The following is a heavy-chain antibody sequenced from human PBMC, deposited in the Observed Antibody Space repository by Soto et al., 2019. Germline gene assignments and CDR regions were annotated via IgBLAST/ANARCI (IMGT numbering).Heavy chain of an antibody. J-gene: IGHJ5*02. V-gene: IGHV3-23*01. CDR2: SSGSGSST. CDR1: GFTISNYA. Sequence: GGSLRLSCAASGFTISNYAMSWVRQAPGKGLEWVSGSSGSGSSTFYADSVKGRFTISRDNSKNTVYLQMNSLRAEDTAVYYCAKDSSLSRYDILTNWFDPWGQGTLVTVSS. CDR3: AKDSSLSRYDILTNWFDP. D-gene: IGHD3-9*01.